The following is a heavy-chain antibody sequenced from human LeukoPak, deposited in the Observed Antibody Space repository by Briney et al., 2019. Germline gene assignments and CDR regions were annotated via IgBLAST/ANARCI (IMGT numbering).Heavy chain of an antibody. J-gene: IGHJ4*02. CDR2: ISGSGGST. CDR1: GSTFSSYA. Sequence: GGSLRLSCAASGSTFSSYAMSWVRQAPGKGLEWVSAISGSGGSTYYADSVKGRFTISRDNSKNTLYLQMNSLRAEDTAVYYCAKGGLTYYYDSSGYGFDYWGQGTLVTVSS. V-gene: IGHV3-23*01. D-gene: IGHD3-22*01. CDR3: AKGGLTYYYDSSGYGFDY.